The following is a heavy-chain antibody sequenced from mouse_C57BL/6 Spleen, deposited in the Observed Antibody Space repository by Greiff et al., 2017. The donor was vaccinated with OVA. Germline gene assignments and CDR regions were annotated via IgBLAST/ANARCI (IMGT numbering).Heavy chain of an antibody. CDR2: ISSGSSTI. CDR1: GFTFSDYG. CDR3: ARDFTTVVDFDD. Sequence: EVQRVESGGGLVKPGGSLKLSCAASGFTFSDYGMHWVRQAPEKGLEWVAYISSGSSTIYYADTVKGRFTISRDNAKNTLFLQMTSLRSEDTAMYYCARDFTTVVDFDDWGQGTTLTVSS. D-gene: IGHD1-1*01. V-gene: IGHV5-17*01. J-gene: IGHJ2*01.